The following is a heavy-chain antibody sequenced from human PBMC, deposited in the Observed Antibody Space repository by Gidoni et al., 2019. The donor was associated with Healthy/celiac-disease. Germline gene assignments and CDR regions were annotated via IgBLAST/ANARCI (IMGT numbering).Heavy chain of an antibody. CDR3: AKDMVGRGSYYYYYGMDV. J-gene: IGHJ6*02. CDR2: ISWNSGSI. V-gene: IGHV3-9*01. D-gene: IGHD1-26*01. CDR1: GLTFDDYA. Sequence: EVQLVESGGGLVQRGRSLRLSCAASGLTFDDYAMHWGRQAPGKGLEWVSGISWNSGSIGYADSVKGRFTISRDNAKNSLYLQMNSLRAEDTALYYCAKDMVGRGSYYYYYGMDVWGQGTTVTVSS.